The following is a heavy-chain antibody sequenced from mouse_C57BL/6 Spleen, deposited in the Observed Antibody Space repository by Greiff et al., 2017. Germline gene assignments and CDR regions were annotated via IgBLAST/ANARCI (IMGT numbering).Heavy chain of an antibody. D-gene: IGHD1-1*01. V-gene: IGHV5-12*01. J-gene: IGHJ1*03. CDR3: ARYYGWYFDV. CDR1: GFTFSDYY. Sequence: EVQLVESGGGLVQPGGSLKLSCAASGFTFSDYYMYWVRQTPEKRLEWVAYISNGGGSIYYPDTVKGRFTISRDNAKNTLYLQMSRLKSEDTAMCYCARYYGWYFDVWGTGTTVTVSS. CDR2: ISNGGGSI.